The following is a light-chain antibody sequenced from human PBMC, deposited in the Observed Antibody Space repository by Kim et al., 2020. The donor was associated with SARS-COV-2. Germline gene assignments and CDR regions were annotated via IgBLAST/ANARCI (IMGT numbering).Light chain of an antibody. J-gene: IGLJ3*02. V-gene: IGLV1-47*01. CDR2: RNH. CDR3: ASWDDGLDGPV. CDR1: MSNIGNNF. Sequence: QSVLTQPPSVSETPGQSVTISCSGSMSNIGNNFVYWYQQLPCAAPKLLVYRNHERPSGVPDRFSGSKSDTSASLAITGLRSADEADYYCASWDDGLDGPVFGGGTQLTVL.